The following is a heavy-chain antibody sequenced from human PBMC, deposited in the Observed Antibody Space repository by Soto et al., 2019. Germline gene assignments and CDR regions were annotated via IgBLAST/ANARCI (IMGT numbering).Heavy chain of an antibody. V-gene: IGHV1-2*04. CDR2: INPNSGGT. CDR3: ARDLEQLEGLSFDI. D-gene: IGHD6-6*01. CDR1: GYTFTGYY. J-gene: IGHJ3*02. Sequence: ASVKVSCKASGYTFTGYYMHWVRQAPGQGLEWMGWINPNSGGTNYAQKFQGWVTMTRDTSISTAYMELSRLRSDDTAVYYCARDLEQLEGLSFDIWGQGTMVTVSS.